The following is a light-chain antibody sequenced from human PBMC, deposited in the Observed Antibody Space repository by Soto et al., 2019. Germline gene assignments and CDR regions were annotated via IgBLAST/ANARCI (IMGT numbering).Light chain of an antibody. CDR2: EAS. CDR1: QRISSW. V-gene: IGKV1-5*03. CDR3: QHFLSYPLT. J-gene: IGKJ4*01. Sequence: DIQMTQSPSTLSASVGDRVTITCRASQRISSWLAWYQQKPGKAPKLLIYEASILQSGVPSRFSGSGSGTEFTLTINSLQPDDFATYYCQHFLSYPLTFGGGTKVDI.